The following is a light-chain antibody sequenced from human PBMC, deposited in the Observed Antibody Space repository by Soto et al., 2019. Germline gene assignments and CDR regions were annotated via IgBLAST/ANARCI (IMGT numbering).Light chain of an antibody. CDR2: AAS. Sequence: DIQMTQSPSSLSASVGDRVTITCRASQSISSYLNWYQQKPGKAPKLLIYAASTLQSGVPSRFSGSGSGTDFTLTICSLQPEDFATYYCQQVNGYPRDITFGGGTKVDIK. V-gene: IGKV1-39*01. CDR1: QSISSY. CDR3: QQVNGYPRDIT. J-gene: IGKJ4*01.